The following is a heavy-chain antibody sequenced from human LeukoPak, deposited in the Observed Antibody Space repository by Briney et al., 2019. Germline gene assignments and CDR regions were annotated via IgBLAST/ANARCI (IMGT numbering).Heavy chain of an antibody. CDR1: GFTFSDYY. Sequence: GGSLRLSCAASGFTFSDYYMSWIRQAPGKGLEWVPYISSSGSTISYADSVKGRFTISRDNAKNSLYLQMNSLRAEDTAVYYCASHGASHDYSNYWGQGALVTVSS. CDR2: ISSSGSTI. D-gene: IGHD4-11*01. V-gene: IGHV3-11*04. J-gene: IGHJ4*02. CDR3: ASHGASHDYSNY.